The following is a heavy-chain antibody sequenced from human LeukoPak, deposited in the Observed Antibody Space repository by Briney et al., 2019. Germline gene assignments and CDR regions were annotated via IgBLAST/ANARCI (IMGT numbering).Heavy chain of an antibody. D-gene: IGHD5-24*01. CDR1: GGSISSGSYY. J-gene: IGHJ4*02. CDR3: ARDGGEMATITGFDY. CDR2: IYTSGST. V-gene: IGHV4-61*02. Sequence: SSETLSLTCTVSGGSISSGSYYWSWIRQPAGKGLEWIGRIYTSGSTNYNPSLKSRVTISVYTSKNQFSLKLSSVTAADTAVYYCARDGGEMATITGFDYWGQGTLVTVSS.